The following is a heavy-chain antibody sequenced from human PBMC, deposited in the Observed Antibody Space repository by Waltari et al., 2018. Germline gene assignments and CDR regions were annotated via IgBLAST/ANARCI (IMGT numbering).Heavy chain of an antibody. CDR3: AREPSPDSSGYFYYYMDV. D-gene: IGHD3-22*01. CDR1: GFTFIRYW. Sequence: EVQLVESGGGLVQPGGSLRLSCAASGFTFIRYWMHWVRQAPGKGLVWVSRINSDGSGTIDADSVKGRFTISRDNAKNTLYLQLNSLRVEDTAVYYCAREPSPDSSGYFYYYMDVWGKGTTVTVSS. CDR2: INSDGSGT. V-gene: IGHV3-74*01. J-gene: IGHJ6*03.